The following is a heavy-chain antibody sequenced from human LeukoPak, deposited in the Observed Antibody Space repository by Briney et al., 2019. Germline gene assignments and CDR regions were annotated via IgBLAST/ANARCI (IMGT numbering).Heavy chain of an antibody. CDR3: ARGSRITMVRGVIIRHYYYYMDV. J-gene: IGHJ6*03. CDR1: GYTFTSCD. CDR2: MNPNSGNT. V-gene: IGHV1-8*03. D-gene: IGHD3-10*01. Sequence: ASVKVSCKASGYTFTSCDINWVRQATGQGLEWMGWMNPNSGNTGYAQKFQGRVTITRNTSISTAYMELSSLRSEDTAVYYCARGSRITMVRGVIIRHYYYYMDVWGKGTTVTVSS.